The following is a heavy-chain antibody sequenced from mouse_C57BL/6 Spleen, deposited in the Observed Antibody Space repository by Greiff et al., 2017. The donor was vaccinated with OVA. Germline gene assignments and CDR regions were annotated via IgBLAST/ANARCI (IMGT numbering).Heavy chain of an antibody. J-gene: IGHJ4*01. CDR1: GYTFTSYW. CDR3: AKRLRGAMDY. D-gene: IGHD2-4*01. Sequence: QVQLQQPGAELVKPGASVTLSCKASGYTFTSYWIQWVKQRPGQGLEWIGEINPYDSYTNYNQKFTGKATLTVDTSSSTAYRQLSSLTSEDSAVDYSAKRLRGAMDYWGQGTSVTVSS. CDR2: INPYDSYT. V-gene: IGHV1-50*01.